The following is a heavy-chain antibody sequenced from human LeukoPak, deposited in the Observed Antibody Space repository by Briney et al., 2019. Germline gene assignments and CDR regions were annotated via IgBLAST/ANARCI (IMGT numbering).Heavy chain of an antibody. V-gene: IGHV1-3*01. Sequence: EASVTVSCKASGYTFTSYAMHWVRQAPGQRLEWMGWINAGNGNTKYSQKFQGRVTITRDTSASTAYMELSSLRSEDTAVYYCAGVVDPRERYFDYWGQGTLVTVSS. CDR1: GYTFTSYA. D-gene: IGHD1-26*01. CDR2: INAGNGNT. CDR3: AGVVDPRERYFDY. J-gene: IGHJ4*02.